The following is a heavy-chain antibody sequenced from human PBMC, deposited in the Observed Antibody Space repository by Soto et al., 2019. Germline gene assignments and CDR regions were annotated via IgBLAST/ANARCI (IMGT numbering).Heavy chain of an antibody. CDR2: IYYSGST. Sequence: QGQLQESGPGLVKPSQPLSLTCPVSGGSISRGDYYWSSIRQRPGKGLEWIGYIYYSGSTYYNPSLKRGVTRAVETQNTECAPELSSGTAEGTVLYCCASQIPTVGYFDLWGRGTLVTVSS. CDR1: GGSISRGDYY. D-gene: IGHD1-1*01. CDR3: ASQIPTVGYFDL. J-gene: IGHJ2*01. V-gene: IGHV4-30-4*01.